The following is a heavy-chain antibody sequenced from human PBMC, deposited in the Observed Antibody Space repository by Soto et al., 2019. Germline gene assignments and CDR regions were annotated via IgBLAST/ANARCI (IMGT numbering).Heavy chain of an antibody. Sequence: SISSSSYYWGWIRQPPGKGLEWIGYIYYSGSTNYNPSLKSRVTISVDTSKNQFSLKLSSVTAADTAVYYCARVLRGSSSYYFDYWGQGTLVTVSS. CDR1: SISSSSYY. V-gene: IGHV4-61*05. CDR2: IYYSGST. CDR3: ARVLRGSSSYYFDY. D-gene: IGHD6-6*01. J-gene: IGHJ4*02.